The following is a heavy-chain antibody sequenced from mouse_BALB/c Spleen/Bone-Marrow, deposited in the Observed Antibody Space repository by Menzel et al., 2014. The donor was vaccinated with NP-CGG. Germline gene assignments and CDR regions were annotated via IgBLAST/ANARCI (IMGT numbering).Heavy chain of an antibody. CDR2: IYPGDFNT. CDR1: GYTFTSYY. J-gene: IGHJ4*01. V-gene: IGHV1S56*01. CDR3: ARKGQRAYDSMNY. Sequence: QVQLQQSGPELVKPGASVRISCKASGYTFTSYYIHWVRQRPGQGLEWIGWIYPGDFNTKFNEKFKGKATLTADKSSSTASMQLSSLTSEDSAVYFCARKGQRAYDSMNYWGQGTSVTVSS. D-gene: IGHD2-4*01.